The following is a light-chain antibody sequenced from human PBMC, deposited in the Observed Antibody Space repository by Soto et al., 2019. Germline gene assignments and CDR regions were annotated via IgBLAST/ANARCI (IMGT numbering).Light chain of an antibody. CDR3: QQAYIFPFS. CDR1: RVISNS. J-gene: IGKJ4*01. V-gene: IGKV1-12*02. Sequence: DVQMTQSPSSVSASVGDRVTLTCRASRVISNSLAWYQQKPGKAPRLLIYAAFNLQGGVPSRFSGSGSGTHFFLTISSLQPDDFATYYCQQAYIFPFSFGGGDQGGYQ. CDR2: AAF.